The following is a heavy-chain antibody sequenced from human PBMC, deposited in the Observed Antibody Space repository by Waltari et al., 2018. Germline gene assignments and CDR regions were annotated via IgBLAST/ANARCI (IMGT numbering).Heavy chain of an antibody. Sequence: QLQLQESGPGLVKPSEPLSLTCPVPRSSLRNNNSSWGWVRPPPGKGLEWIGSFYKSGTTYYNPSLKSRVTISVDTSNNQFSLKLNSVTAADTAVYYCVRGYPDIVATISDYWGQGTLVIVSS. CDR2: FYKSGTT. J-gene: IGHJ4*02. D-gene: IGHD5-12*01. CDR1: RSSLRNNNSS. CDR3: VRGYPDIVATISDY. V-gene: IGHV4-39*07.